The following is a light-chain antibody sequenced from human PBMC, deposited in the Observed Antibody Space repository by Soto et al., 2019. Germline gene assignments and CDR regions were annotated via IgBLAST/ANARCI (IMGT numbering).Light chain of an antibody. CDR3: QQRSSWPIT. V-gene: IGKV3-11*01. Sequence: EIVLTQSPATLSLSPGEIATLSFRASQSVTSYLAWYQQRPGQAPRLLINDASRRATGIPDRFSGSGSGADFTLTISSLEPEDFAVYYCQQRSSWPITCGQGTRLEI. CDR2: DAS. J-gene: IGKJ5*01. CDR1: QSVTSY.